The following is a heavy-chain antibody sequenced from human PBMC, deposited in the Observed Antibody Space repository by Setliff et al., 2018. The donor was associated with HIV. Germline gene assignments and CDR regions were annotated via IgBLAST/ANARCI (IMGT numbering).Heavy chain of an antibody. J-gene: IGHJ6*03. V-gene: IGHV4-61*05. Sequence: SETLSLTCAVSGGSVDSRDYYWGWIRQPPGKGLEWIGQIYHGGNTRYNPSLKSRLTMSIDKSKNQVSLELSSVIAADTAVYYCGRTMTYYYLCMDVWGNGTTVTAP. CDR2: IYHGGNT. CDR1: GGSVDSRDYY. CDR3: GRTMTYYYLCMDV.